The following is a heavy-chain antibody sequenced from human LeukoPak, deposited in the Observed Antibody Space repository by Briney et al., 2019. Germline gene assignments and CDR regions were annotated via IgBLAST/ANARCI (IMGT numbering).Heavy chain of an antibody. V-gene: IGHV3-74*01. Sequence: GGSLTLSCTTSGFTLSNSWMYWVRQAPGKGLMWVSRIKSDGTGITYTDSVEGRFTISRDNAKNTLYLQMNSLRDEDTAVYYSVRGQTIDYWGQGTLVTVSS. J-gene: IGHJ4*02. CDR3: VRGQTIDY. CDR2: IKSDGTGI. D-gene: IGHD3-3*01. CDR1: GFTLSNSW.